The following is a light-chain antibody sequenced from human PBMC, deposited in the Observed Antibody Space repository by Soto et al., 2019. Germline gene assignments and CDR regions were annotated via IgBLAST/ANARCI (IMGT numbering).Light chain of an antibody. V-gene: IGLV2-14*01. J-gene: IGLJ2*01. CDR1: SSDVGGYNY. CDR2: EVS. Sequence: QSALTQPASVSGSPGQSITISCTGTSSDVGGYNYVSWYQQHPGKAPKLTIYEVSNRPSGVSNRFSGSKSGNTASLTISGLQAEDEAVYYCSSYTSSTIPVVFGGGTKLTVL. CDR3: SSYTSSTIPVV.